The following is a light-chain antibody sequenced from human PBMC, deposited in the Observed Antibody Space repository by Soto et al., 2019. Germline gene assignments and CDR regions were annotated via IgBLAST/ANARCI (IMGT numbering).Light chain of an antibody. CDR2: AAS. Sequence: QLTQSPSSLSASVGDRVTITCRASQGISSYLAWYQQKPGKAPNLLIYAASTLQRGVPSRFSGSGSGTDFTLTISSLQPEDFATYYCQQLNSYPPTFGGGTKVDIK. CDR1: QGISSY. J-gene: IGKJ4*01. CDR3: QQLNSYPPT. V-gene: IGKV1-9*01.